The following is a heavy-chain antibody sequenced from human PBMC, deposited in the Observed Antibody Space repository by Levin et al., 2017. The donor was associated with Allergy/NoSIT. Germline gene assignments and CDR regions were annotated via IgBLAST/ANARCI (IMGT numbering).Heavy chain of an antibody. CDR1: GYSFTTYW. CDR3: ARYCSGGSCRTEDFDS. CDR2: IDPSDSYT. Sequence: GGSLRLSCKGSGYSFTTYWINWVRQMPGKGLEWLGRIDPSDSYTNYSPSFQGHVTISADKSISTAYLQWSSLKASDTAMYYCARYCSGGSCRTEDFDSWGQGTLVTVSS. D-gene: IGHD2-15*01. J-gene: IGHJ4*02. V-gene: IGHV5-10-1*01.